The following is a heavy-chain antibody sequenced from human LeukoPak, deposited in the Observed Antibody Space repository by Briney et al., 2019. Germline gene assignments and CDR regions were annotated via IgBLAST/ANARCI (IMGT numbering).Heavy chain of an antibody. V-gene: IGHV3-23*01. CDR3: AKDRYDSSGYYD. CDR1: GFTFSSYA. J-gene: IGHJ4*02. CDR2: ISGSGGST. D-gene: IGHD3-22*01. Sequence: GRSLRLSCAASGFTFSSYAMSWVRQAPGKGLEWVSAISGSGGSTYYADSVKGRFTISRDNSKNTLYLQMNSLRAEDTAVYYCAKDRYDSSGYYDWGQGTLVTVSS.